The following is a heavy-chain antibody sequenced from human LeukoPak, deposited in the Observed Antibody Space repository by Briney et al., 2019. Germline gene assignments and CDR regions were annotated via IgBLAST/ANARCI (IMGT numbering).Heavy chain of an antibody. Sequence: PGRSLRLSCAASGFTFDDYAMHWVRQAPGKGLEWVSGIRADAVTTYYADSVKGRFIISRDNSKNTVYLQMNSLSAEDAAVYYCVKDDGWVQYANWGQGILVTVSS. CDR1: GFTFDDYA. CDR2: IRADAVTT. V-gene: IGHV3-23*01. CDR3: VKDDGWVQYAN. J-gene: IGHJ4*02. D-gene: IGHD5-24*01.